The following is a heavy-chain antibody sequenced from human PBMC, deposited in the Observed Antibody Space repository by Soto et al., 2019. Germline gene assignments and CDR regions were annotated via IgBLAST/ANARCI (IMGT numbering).Heavy chain of an antibody. J-gene: IGHJ4*02. Sequence: GESLKISGKGSGYSFTSYWNGWVRQMQGKGLEWMGMIYPGDSDSRYRPSFQRHVTISADKSISTAYLQWSSLKASATAMYYCARQGQSARAYGDYGSIDPGSGVRQFDYWGQGTLVTVSS. CDR1: GYSFTSYW. D-gene: IGHD4-17*01. V-gene: IGHV5-51*01. CDR2: IYPGDSDS. CDR3: ARQGQSARAYGDYGSIDPGSGVRQFDY.